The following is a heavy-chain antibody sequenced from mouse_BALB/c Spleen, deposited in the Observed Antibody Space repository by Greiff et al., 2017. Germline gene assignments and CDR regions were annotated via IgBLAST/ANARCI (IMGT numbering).Heavy chain of an antibody. CDR1: GFTFSSYA. Sequence: DVQLVESGGGLVKPGGSLKLSCAASGFTFSSYAMSWVRQTPEKRLEWVASISSGGSTYYPDSVKGRFTISRDNARNILYLQMSSLRSEDTAMYYCARDGNSWYFDVWGAGTTVTVSS. D-gene: IGHD2-1*01. CDR2: ISSGGST. J-gene: IGHJ1*01. CDR3: ARDGNSWYFDV. V-gene: IGHV5-6-5*01.